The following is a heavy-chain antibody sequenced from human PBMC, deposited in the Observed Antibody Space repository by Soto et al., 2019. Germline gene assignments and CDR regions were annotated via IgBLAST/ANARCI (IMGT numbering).Heavy chain of an antibody. Sequence: EVQLLESGGGLVQPGGSLRISCIGSGFTSSSNAMSWVRQAPGKGLEWVSAISGSGGTTYYADSVKGRFAVSRDNSNNTLYLKMNSLRAEDTAVYYCAKQRAGFGSGSDTYYFDYRGQGTLVTVSS. CDR2: ISGSGGTT. CDR3: AKQRAGFGSGSDTYYFDY. J-gene: IGHJ4*02. CDR1: GFTSSSNA. V-gene: IGHV3-23*01. D-gene: IGHD3-10*01.